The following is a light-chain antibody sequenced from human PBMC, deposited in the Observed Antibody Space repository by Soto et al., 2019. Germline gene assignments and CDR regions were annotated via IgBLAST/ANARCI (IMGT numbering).Light chain of an antibody. CDR2: GVT. V-gene: IGLV2-14*01. J-gene: IGLJ3*02. CDR1: SSDFGDYNF. CDR3: SSYTTTRTWV. Sequence: QSALTQPPSVSGSPGQSITVSCTATSSDFGDYNFVSWYQQHPGKAPKLMIYGVTNRPSGVSNRFSGSKFGNTASLTISGLQAEDEADYYCSSYTTTRTWVFGGGTKVTVL.